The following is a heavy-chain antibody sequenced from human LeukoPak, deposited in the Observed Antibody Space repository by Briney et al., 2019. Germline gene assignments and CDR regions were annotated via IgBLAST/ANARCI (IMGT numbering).Heavy chain of an antibody. V-gene: IGHV4-59*01. D-gene: IGHD3-22*01. J-gene: IGHJ4*02. CDR1: SGSISGFY. CDR3: ARGQGRFDYDGTDYYITDLDY. Sequence: SETLSLTCTVSSGSISGFYWSWIRQPPGKGLEWIGYISFSGITKYNPSLKSRVTMSIDTSKTQFSLKLSSVTAADTAMYYCARGQGRFDYDGTDYYITDLDYWGQGTLVTVSS. CDR2: ISFSGIT.